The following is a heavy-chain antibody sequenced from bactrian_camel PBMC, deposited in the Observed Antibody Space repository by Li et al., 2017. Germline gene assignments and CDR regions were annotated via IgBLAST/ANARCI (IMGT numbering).Heavy chain of an antibody. CDR3: AADCDPGNPGGASSVHY. CDR1: KSTSDIS. D-gene: IGHD2*01. Sequence: HVQLVESGGGSVQAGGSVNLTCVSSKSTSDISVAWFRQAPGKGREEVARIQTNGISTYAPSVKGRFTISQDNAWNTVYLQMTSLKPEDSAMYYCAADCDPGNPGGASSVHYWGQGTQVTVS. V-gene: IGHV3S53*01. CDR2: IQTNGIS. J-gene: IGHJ4*01.